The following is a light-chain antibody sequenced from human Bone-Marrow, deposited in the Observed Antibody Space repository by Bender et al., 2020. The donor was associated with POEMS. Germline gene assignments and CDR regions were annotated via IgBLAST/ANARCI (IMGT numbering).Light chain of an antibody. CDR2: EGS. V-gene: IGLV2-14*02. J-gene: IGLJ7*01. Sequence: QSAPTQPASVSGSPGQSITISCTETSSDVGSYDLVSWYQQYPGKAPKLIIYEGSKRPSGVSSRFSGSRSGNTASLTISGLQAEDEAEYYCSSYTSSRTAVFGGGTQVTVL. CDR1: SSDVGSYDL. CDR3: SSYTSSRTAV.